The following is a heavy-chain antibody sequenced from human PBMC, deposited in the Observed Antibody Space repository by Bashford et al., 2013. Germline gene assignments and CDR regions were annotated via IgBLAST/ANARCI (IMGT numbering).Heavy chain of an antibody. D-gene: IGHD1-1*01. CDR3: ARHGSALTTNYQGMDA. J-gene: IGHJ6*02. CDR1: GGSISSYSYY. CDR2: VFYSGST. V-gene: IGHV4-39*01. Sequence: SSETLSLTCSVSGGSISSYSYYWGWIRQPPGKGLEWIGSVFYSGSTSYNPSLKSRVTISLTRPRTSSPAAELCDRADTAVYYCARHGSALTTNYQGMDAWGPRGPGSTVS.